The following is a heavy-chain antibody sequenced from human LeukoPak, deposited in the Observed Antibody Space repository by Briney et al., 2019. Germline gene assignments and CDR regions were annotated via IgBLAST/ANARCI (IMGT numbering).Heavy chain of an antibody. J-gene: IGHJ4*02. CDR3: AKDRYYDFWSGYLFDY. V-gene: IGHV3-9*03. Sequence: GGSLRLSCAASGFTFDDYAMHWVRQAPGKGLEWVSGISWNSGSIGYADSVKGRFTISRDNAKNSLYLQVNSLRAEDMALYYCAKDRYYDFWSGYLFDYWGQGTLVTVSS. CDR1: GFTFDDYA. CDR2: ISWNSGSI. D-gene: IGHD3-3*01.